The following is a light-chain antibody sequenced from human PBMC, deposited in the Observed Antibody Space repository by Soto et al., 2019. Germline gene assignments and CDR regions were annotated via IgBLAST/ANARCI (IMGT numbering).Light chain of an antibody. CDR1: SSDVGGYKY. CDR2: DVT. Sequence: QSSLTQPASVSESPGQSITISCTGSSSDVGGYKYVSWYQQHPGKAPKLLIYDVTNRPSGVSNRFSGSKSGYTASLTISGLQSEDEADYYCSSYTSFKTRVCGTGTKLTVL. J-gene: IGLJ1*01. CDR3: SSYTSFKTRV. V-gene: IGLV2-14*01.